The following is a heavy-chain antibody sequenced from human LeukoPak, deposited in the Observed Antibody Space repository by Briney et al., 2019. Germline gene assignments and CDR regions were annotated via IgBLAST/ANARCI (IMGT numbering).Heavy chain of an antibody. CDR3: ARLDRDGYNADY. CDR1: GFTFSSYE. Sequence: GGSLRLSCAASGFTFSSYEMNWVRQAPGKGLEGVSYISSSGSTIYYADSVKGRFTISRDNAKNSLYLQMNSLRAEDTAVYYCARLDRDGYNADYWGQGTLVTVSS. V-gene: IGHV3-48*03. J-gene: IGHJ4*02. D-gene: IGHD5-24*01. CDR2: ISSSGSTI.